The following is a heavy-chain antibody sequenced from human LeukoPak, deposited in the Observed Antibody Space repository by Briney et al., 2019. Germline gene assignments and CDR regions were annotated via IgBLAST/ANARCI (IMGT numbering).Heavy chain of an antibody. CDR3: ARYYYDYVWGSYSSNFDY. CDR2: IYYSGST. Sequence: SETLSLTCTVSGGSISSSSYYWGWIRQPPGKGLEWIGSIYYSGSTCYNPSLKSRVTISVDTSKNQFSLKLSSVTAADTAVYYCARYYYDYVWGSYSSNFDYWGQGTLVTVSS. CDR1: GGSISSSSYY. V-gene: IGHV4-39*07. J-gene: IGHJ4*02. D-gene: IGHD3-16*01.